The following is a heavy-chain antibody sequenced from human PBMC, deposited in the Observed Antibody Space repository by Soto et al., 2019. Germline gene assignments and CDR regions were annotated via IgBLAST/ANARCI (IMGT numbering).Heavy chain of an antibody. CDR2: ISAYNGNT. D-gene: IGHD3-9*01. J-gene: IGHJ6*02. Sequence: ASVKVSCKASGYTFTSYGISWVRQAPGQGLEWMGWISAYNGNTNYAQKFQGRVTITADESTSTAYMELSSLRSEDTAVYYCARVNSPYDILTGYYDPRYYYYGMDVWGQGTTVTVSS. CDR3: ARVNSPYDILTGYYDPRYYYYGMDV. V-gene: IGHV1-18*01. CDR1: GYTFTSYG.